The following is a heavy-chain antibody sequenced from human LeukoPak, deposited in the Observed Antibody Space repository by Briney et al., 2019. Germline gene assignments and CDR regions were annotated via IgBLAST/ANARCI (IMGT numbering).Heavy chain of an antibody. CDR1: GGTFSSYA. V-gene: IGHV1-69*10. J-gene: IGHJ4*02. CDR2: IIPIFGIA. D-gene: IGHD5-24*01. Sequence: SVKVSSKASGGTFSSYAISWVRQAPGQGLEWMGRIIPIFGIANYAQKFQGRVTITADKSTSTAYMELSSLRSEDTAVYYCASTVEMATAYYFDYWGQGTLVTVSS. CDR3: ASTVEMATAYYFDY.